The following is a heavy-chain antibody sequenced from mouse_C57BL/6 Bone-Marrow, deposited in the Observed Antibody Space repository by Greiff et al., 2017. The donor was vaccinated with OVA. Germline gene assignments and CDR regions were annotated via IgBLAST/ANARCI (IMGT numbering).Heavy chain of an antibody. D-gene: IGHD5-2*01. CDR2: IYPGDGDT. J-gene: IGHJ1*03. CDR3: AREDEYDWYFDV. V-gene: IGHV1-82*01. Sequence: LVESGPELVKPGASVKISCKASGYAFSSSWMNWVKQRPGKGLEWIGRIYPGDGDTNYNGKFKGKATLTAAKSSSTAYMQLSSLTSEDSAVYFCAREDEYDWYFDVWGTGTTVTVSS. CDR1: GYAFSSSW.